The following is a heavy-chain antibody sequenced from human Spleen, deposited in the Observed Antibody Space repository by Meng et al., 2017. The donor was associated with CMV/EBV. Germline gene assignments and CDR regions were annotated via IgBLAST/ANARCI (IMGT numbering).Heavy chain of an antibody. CDR1: GYTFTSYA. CDR2: IDAGNGNT. J-gene: IGHJ4*02. D-gene: IGHD4-23*01. CDR3: ARDKYGGNSGEVDY. V-gene: IGHV1-3*01. Sequence: SGYTFTSYAMHWVRQAPGQRLEWMGWIDAGNGNTKCSQKFQGRVTITRDTSASTAYMELSSLRSEDTAVYYCARDKYGGNSGEVDYWGQGTLVTVSS.